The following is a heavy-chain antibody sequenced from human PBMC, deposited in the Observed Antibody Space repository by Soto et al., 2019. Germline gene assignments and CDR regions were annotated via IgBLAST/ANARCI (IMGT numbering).Heavy chain of an antibody. D-gene: IGHD6-6*01. CDR1: GGTFSSYT. J-gene: IGHJ5*02. CDR2: IIPILGIA. Sequence: GASVKVSCKASGGTFSSYTISWVRQAPGQGLEWMGRIIPILGIANYAQKFQGRVTITADKSTSTAYMELSSLRSEDTAVYYCARSQNGIAALPGHNWFDPWGQGTLVTVSS. V-gene: IGHV1-69*02. CDR3: ARSQNGIAALPGHNWFDP.